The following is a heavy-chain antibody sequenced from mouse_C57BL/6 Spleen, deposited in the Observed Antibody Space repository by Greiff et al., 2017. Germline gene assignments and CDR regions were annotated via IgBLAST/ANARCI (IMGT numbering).Heavy chain of an antibody. D-gene: IGHD1-1*01. CDR3: ARRITTVVAPGYFDV. J-gene: IGHJ1*03. V-gene: IGHV1-18*01. Sequence: DVKLVESGPELVKPGASVKIPCKASGYTFTDYNMDWVKQSHGKSLEWIGDINPNNGGTIYNQKFKGKATLTVDKSSSTAYMELRSLTSEDTAVYYCARRITTVVAPGYFDVWGTGTTVTVSS. CDR2: INPNNGGT. CDR1: GYTFTDYN.